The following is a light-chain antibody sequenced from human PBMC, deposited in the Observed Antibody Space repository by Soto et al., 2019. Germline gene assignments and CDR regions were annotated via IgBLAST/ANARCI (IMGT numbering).Light chain of an antibody. CDR2: RAS. CDR3: QHYNTYSGT. J-gene: IGKJ1*01. CDR1: QSISSY. V-gene: IGKV1-5*03. Sequence: DIQMTQSPSTLSASVGDRVTITCRASQSISSYLAWYQQQPGKAPRLLISRASSLESGVPSRFSGSGSGTEFTLTISSLQPDDFATYYCQHYNTYSGTFGQGTKVEIK.